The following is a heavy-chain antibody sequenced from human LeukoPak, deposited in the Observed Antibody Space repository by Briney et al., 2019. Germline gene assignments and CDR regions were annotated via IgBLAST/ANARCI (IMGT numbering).Heavy chain of an antibody. J-gene: IGHJ4*02. CDR3: ARGGSSGPYYFDY. Sequence: GRSLRLSCAASGFTFSSYGMHWVRQAPGKGLEWVALIWYDGSNKYYADSVKGRFTISRDNSKNTLYLQMNSLRAEDTAVYYCARGGSSGPYYFDYWGQGTLVTVSS. CDR2: IWYDGSNK. CDR1: GFTFSSYG. V-gene: IGHV3-33*08. D-gene: IGHD3-22*01.